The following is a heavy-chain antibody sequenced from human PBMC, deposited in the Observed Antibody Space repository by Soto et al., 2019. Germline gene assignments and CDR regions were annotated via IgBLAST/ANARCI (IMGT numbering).Heavy chain of an antibody. CDR3: ARKDVILKRGGAFDI. CDR2: IYPGYSDT. V-gene: IGHV5-51*01. Sequence: GESLKISCKGSGYSFTTYCIGWLRHMPGKCLEWGGIIYPGYSDTRYSPSFQGQVTISADKSLSVAYLQWSSLKASDTAIYYCARKDVILKRGGAFDIWGRGTLVNVSS. CDR1: GYSFTTYC. D-gene: IGHD2-15*01. J-gene: IGHJ3*02.